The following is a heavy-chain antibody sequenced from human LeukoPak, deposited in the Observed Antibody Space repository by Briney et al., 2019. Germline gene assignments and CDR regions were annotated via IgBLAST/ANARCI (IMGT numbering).Heavy chain of an antibody. J-gene: IGHJ4*02. D-gene: IGHD6-13*01. Sequence: SETLSLTCTVSGGSISSYYWSWIRQPAGKGLEWIGRIYTSGSTNYNPSLKSRVTISGDTSKNEFSLKLSSVTAADTAVYYCARDWRVRGVIWYTGDYWGQGTLVTVSS. CDR2: IYTSGST. CDR1: GGSISSYY. V-gene: IGHV4-4*07. CDR3: ARDWRVRGVIWYTGDY.